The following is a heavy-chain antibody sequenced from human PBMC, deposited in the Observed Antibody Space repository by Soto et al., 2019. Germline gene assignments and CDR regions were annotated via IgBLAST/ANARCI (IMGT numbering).Heavy chain of an antibody. Sequence: PGGSLRLSCAASGFTFSSYGMHWVRQAPGKGLEWVAVISYDGSNKYYADSVKGRFTISRDNSKNTLYLQMNSLRAEDTAVYYCAKEGAAAGTTPRDYYYGMDVWGQGTTVTVS. J-gene: IGHJ6*02. V-gene: IGHV3-30*18. D-gene: IGHD6-13*01. CDR2: ISYDGSNK. CDR3: AKEGAAAGTTPRDYYYGMDV. CDR1: GFTFSSYG.